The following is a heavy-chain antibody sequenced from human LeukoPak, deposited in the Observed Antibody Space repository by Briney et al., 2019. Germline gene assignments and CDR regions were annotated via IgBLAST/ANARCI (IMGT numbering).Heavy chain of an antibody. J-gene: IGHJ4*02. Sequence: GGSLRLSCAASGFTFSSYAMSWVRQAPGKGLEWVSAISGSGGSTYYADSVKGRFTISRDNSKNTLYLQMNSQRAEDTAVYYCAKEGSRYYDFWAEIDYWGQGTLVTVSS. CDR3: AKEGSRYYDFWAEIDY. D-gene: IGHD3-3*01. CDR2: ISGSGGST. V-gene: IGHV3-23*01. CDR1: GFTFSSYA.